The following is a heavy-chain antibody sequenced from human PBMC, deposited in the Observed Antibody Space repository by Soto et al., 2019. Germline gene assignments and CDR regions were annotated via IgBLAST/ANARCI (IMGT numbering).Heavy chain of an antibody. Sequence: GGSRRRSCAGSGFTPTTTPLSWVRQPPGKGLEWVTTISGTASRTYYVDSVKGRFFISRDNSKNTVTLQMNNLTVDDTAVYYCATSFRYFDNWGQGTRVTVSS. CDR3: ATSFRYFDN. CDR2: ISGTASRT. V-gene: IGHV3-23*01. CDR1: GFTPTTTP. D-gene: IGHD3-9*01. J-gene: IGHJ4*02.